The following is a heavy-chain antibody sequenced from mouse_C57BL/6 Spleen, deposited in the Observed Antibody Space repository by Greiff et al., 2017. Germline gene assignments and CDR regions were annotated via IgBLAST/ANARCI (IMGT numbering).Heavy chain of an antibody. CDR1: GFNIKDYY. V-gene: IGHV14-2*01. Sequence: VQLKQSGAELVKPGASVKLSCTASGFNIKDYYMHWVKQRTEQGLEWIGRIDPEDGETKYAPQFQGKATITADTSSNTAYLQLSSLASEDTAVYYCARSRVFTTYDVDYWGQGTPLTGSS. J-gene: IGHJ2*01. CDR3: ARSRVFTTYDVDY. D-gene: IGHD5-5*01. CDR2: IDPEDGET.